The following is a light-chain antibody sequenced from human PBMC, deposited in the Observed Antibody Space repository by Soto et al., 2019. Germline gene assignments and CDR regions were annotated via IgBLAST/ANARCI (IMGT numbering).Light chain of an antibody. V-gene: IGLV4-69*01. CDR3: QTWGTGIVV. J-gene: IGLJ2*01. Sequence: QPVLTQSPSASASLGASVKLTCTRSSGHSNYAIAWHQQQPEKGPRYLMKLNSDGSHSKGDGIPDRFSGSSSGAERYLTISSLQSEDEADYYCQTWGTGIVVFGGGTKLTVL. CDR1: SGHSNYA. CDR2: LNSDGSH.